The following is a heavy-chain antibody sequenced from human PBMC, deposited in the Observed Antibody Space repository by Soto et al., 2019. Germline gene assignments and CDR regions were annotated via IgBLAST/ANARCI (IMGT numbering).Heavy chain of an antibody. J-gene: IGHJ4*02. CDR3: ARDLRGYDFWSGFYFDY. CDR1: GGSISSYY. D-gene: IGHD3-3*01. V-gene: IGHV4-59*01. Sequence: SETLSLTCTVSGGSISSYYWSWIRQPPGKGLGWIGYIYYSGSTNYNPSLKSRVTISVDTSKNQFSLKLSSVTAADTAVYYCARDLRGYDFWSGFYFDYWGQGTLVTVSS. CDR2: IYYSGST.